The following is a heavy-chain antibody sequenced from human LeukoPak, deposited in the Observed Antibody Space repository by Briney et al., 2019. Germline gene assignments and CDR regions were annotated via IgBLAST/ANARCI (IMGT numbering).Heavy chain of an antibody. CDR3: ARMRYDILTGLNWFDP. V-gene: IGHV4-31*03. CDR2: IYYSGST. J-gene: IGHJ5*02. CDR1: GGSISSGGYY. Sequence: SQTLSLTCTVSGGSISSGGYYWRWIRQHPGKGLEWIGYIYYSGSTYYNPSLKSRVTISVDTSKNQFSLKLSSVTAADTAVYYCARMRYDILTGLNWFDPWGQGTLVTVSS. D-gene: IGHD3-9*01.